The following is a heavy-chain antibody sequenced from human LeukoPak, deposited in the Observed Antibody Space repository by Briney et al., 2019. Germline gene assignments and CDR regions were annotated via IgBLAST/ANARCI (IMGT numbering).Heavy chain of an antibody. J-gene: IGHJ5*02. CDR1: GYSFTSFG. D-gene: IGHD4-23*01. Sequence: ASVKVSCKASGYSFTSFGISWVRQAPGQGLEWIGWISGYNGDANYARSLQGRITMTRDTSTSTAYMELRSLRSDDTAVYYCARDLVKIQVNSFDPWGQGTLVTVSS. V-gene: IGHV1-18*04. CDR2: ISGYNGDA. CDR3: ARDLVKIQVNSFDP.